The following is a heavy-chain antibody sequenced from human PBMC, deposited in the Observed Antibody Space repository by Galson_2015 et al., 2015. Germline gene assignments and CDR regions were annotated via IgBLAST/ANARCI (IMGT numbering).Heavy chain of an antibody. V-gene: IGHV3-7*01. CDR1: GFTFSRYW. CDR2: MKPDGGEE. Sequence: SLRLSCAASGFTFSRYWMTWVRQAPGKGLEWVANMKPDGGEEYYVDSVKGRFTISRDNAKNSLYLQMNSLRAEDTAVYYCARDRCSTTSCYDPQTDYWGQGTLVTVSS. CDR3: ARDRCSTTSCYDPQTDY. D-gene: IGHD2-2*01. J-gene: IGHJ4*02.